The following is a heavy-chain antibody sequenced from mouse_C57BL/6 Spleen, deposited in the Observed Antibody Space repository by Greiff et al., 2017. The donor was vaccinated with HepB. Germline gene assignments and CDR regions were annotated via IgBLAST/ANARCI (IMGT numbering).Heavy chain of an antibody. CDR2: ISYDGSN. Sequence: VQLKESGPGLVKPSQSLSLTCSVTGYSITSGYYWNWIRQFPGNKLEWMGYISYDGSNNYNPSLKNRISITRDTSKNHFFLKLNSVTTEDTATYYCARRYFDVWGTGTTVTVSS. CDR3: ARRYFDV. V-gene: IGHV3-6*01. CDR1: GYSITSGYY. J-gene: IGHJ1*03.